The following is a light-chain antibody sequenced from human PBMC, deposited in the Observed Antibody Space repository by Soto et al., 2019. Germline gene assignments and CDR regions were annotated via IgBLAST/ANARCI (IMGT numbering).Light chain of an antibody. CDR1: SSDVGGYNF. CDR2: EVS. V-gene: IGLV2-14*01. Sequence: QSVLTQPASVSGSPGQSVTISCTGTSSDVGGYNFVSWYQQYPGKAPKLMIYEVSNRPSGVSNRFSGSKSGNTASLTISGLQAEDEADYHCSSYTSSSPRVFGTGTKLTVL. J-gene: IGLJ1*01. CDR3: SSYTSSSPRV.